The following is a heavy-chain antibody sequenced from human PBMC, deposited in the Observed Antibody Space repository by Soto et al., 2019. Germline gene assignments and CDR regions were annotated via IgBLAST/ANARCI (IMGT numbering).Heavy chain of an antibody. V-gene: IGHV1-46*01. CDR2: INPSGGST. D-gene: IGHD2-8*02. J-gene: IGHJ4*02. CDR3: AREASGGLFDY. Sequence: ASVKVSCKASGYTFTRYHMHWVRQAPGQGLEWMGIINPSGGSTSYAQKFQGRVTMTRDTSTSTVYMDLSSLRSEDTAVYYCAREASGGLFDYWGQGTLVTVSS. CDR1: GYTFTRYH.